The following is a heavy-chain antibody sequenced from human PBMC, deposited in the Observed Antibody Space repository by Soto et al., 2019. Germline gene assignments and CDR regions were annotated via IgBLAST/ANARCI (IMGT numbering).Heavy chain of an antibody. CDR2: IYYIGST. CDR3: ARTYYYDSSGYYLFDY. CDR1: GGSISSYY. D-gene: IGHD3-22*01. J-gene: IGHJ4*02. Sequence: SATRSVTCTVSGGSISSYYWSWIRQPPGKGLEWIGYIYYIGSTNYNPSLKSRVTISVDTSKNQFSLKLSSVTAADTAVYYCARTYYYDSSGYYLFDYWGQGTLVTVSS. V-gene: IGHV4-59*01.